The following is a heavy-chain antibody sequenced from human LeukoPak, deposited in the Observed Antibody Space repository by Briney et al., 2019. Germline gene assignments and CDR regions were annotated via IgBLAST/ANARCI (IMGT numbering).Heavy chain of an antibody. J-gene: IGHJ1*01. CDR2: ISSRSTYI. CDR1: GFTLNVYN. CDR3: AKAGGSGSYRRYFQH. D-gene: IGHD3-10*01. Sequence: GGSLRLSCAASGFTLNVYNVIWVRQAPGKGVEWVSLISSRSTYIYYADSVKGRFTISRDNSKNTLYLQMNSLRAEDTAVYYCAKAGGSGSYRRYFQHWGQGTLVTVSS. V-gene: IGHV3-21*04.